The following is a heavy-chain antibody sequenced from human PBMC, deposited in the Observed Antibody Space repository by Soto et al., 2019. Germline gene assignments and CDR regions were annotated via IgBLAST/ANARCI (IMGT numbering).Heavy chain of an antibody. Sequence: QVQVQESGPGLVKPAETLSLTCTVSGGSISGDNSYWIWIRQPPGEVLEWIGYIHYSGNTHYNPSLRRRGTISGDTSKNQISLKMSSVTTAGTCVYYCARGGGWWRVGSWGQGLLVTVSS. D-gene: IGHD2-8*02. J-gene: IGHJ5*02. CDR2: IHYSGNT. CDR1: GGSISGDNSY. CDR3: ARGGGWWRVGS. V-gene: IGHV4-30-4*01.